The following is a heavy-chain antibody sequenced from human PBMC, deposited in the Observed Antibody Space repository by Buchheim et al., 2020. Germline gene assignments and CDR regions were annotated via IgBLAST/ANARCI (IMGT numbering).Heavy chain of an antibody. Sequence: EVQLVESGGGLVQPGGSLRLSCEASGFTFSDYGMNWVRQAPGKGLEWVSHIVPSGSTAYYADPVKGRFTISRDNAKKSVNLQMNSLRVEDTATYYCARHRNNAPTDWGQGTL. CDR3: ARHRNNAPTD. CDR2: IVPSGSTA. CDR1: GFTFSDYG. D-gene: IGHD1/OR15-1a*01. V-gene: IGHV3-48*01. J-gene: IGHJ4*02.